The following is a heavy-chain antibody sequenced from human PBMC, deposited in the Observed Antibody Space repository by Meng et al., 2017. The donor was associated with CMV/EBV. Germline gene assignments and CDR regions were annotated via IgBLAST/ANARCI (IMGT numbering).Heavy chain of an antibody. CDR3: ARGPGYSSSHPLY. J-gene: IGHJ4*02. CDR2: IYPGDSDT. D-gene: IGHD6-13*01. Sequence: KVSCKGSGYSFTSYWIGWVRQMPGKGLEWMGIIYPGDSDTRYSPSFQGQVTISADKSISTAYLQWSSLKASDTAVYYCARGPGYSSSHPLYWGQGTLVTVSS. CDR1: GYSFTSYW. V-gene: IGHV5-51*01.